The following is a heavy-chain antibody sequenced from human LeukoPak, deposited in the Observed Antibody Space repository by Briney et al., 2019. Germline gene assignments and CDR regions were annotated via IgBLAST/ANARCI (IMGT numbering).Heavy chain of an antibody. D-gene: IGHD2-8*02. CDR2: IHTSGNT. V-gene: IGHV4-4*07. CDR3: GGSSGGYVDF. Sequence: SETLSLTCTVSGGSISSYYWSWIRQPAGKGLEWIGRIHTSGNTHYNPPLRSRVTMSVDTSKNQVSLTVTSVTAADAAVYYCGGSSGGYVDFWGQGTLVTVSS. J-gene: IGHJ4*02. CDR1: GGSISSYY.